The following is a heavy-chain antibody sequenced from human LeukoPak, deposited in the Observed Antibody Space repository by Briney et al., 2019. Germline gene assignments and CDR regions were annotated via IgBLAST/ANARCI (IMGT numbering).Heavy chain of an antibody. CDR3: ARAPFSGYYYTWFDP. Sequence: PSETLSLTCAVYGGSFSGYYWSWIRQPPGKGLEWIGEINHSGSTNYNPSLKSRVTISVDTSKNQFSLKLSSMTAADTAVYYCARAPFSGYYYTWFDPWGQGTLVTVSS. J-gene: IGHJ5*02. D-gene: IGHD3-22*01. CDR1: GGSFSGYY. CDR2: INHSGST. V-gene: IGHV4-34*01.